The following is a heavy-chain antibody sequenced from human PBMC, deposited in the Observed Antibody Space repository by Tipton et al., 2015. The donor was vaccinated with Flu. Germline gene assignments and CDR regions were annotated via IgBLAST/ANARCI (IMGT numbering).Heavy chain of an antibody. CDR1: GYSINSGNY. CDR3: ASKCGDDCNSEGEYFYH. CDR2: MSHSGRT. V-gene: IGHV4-38-2*02. D-gene: IGHD2-21*02. J-gene: IGHJ1*01. Sequence: GLVKPSETLSLVCTVSGYSINSGNYWGWIRQPPGKGLEWIGSMSHSGRTYYNSSLKSRVTISVDTSMNQFSLRLISVTAADTAVYYCASKCGDDCNSEGEYFYHWGQGTLVTVSS.